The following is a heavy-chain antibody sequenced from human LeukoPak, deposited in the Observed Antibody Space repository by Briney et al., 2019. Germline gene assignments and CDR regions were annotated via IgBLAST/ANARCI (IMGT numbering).Heavy chain of an antibody. D-gene: IGHD3-10*01. V-gene: IGHV1-46*01. Sequence: GASVTVSCKASGYTFTSYYMHWVRQAPGQGLEWMGIINPSGGSTTYAQKFQGRVTMTRDMSTSTVYMELSSLRSEDTAVYYCARSSLLWTFYYFDYWGQGTLVTVSS. J-gene: IGHJ4*02. CDR1: GYTFTSYY. CDR3: ARSSLLWTFYYFDY. CDR2: INPSGGST.